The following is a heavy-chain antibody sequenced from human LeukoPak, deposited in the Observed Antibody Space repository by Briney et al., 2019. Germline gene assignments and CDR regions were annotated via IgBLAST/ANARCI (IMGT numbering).Heavy chain of an antibody. CDR3: ARRNIEVAGNSFDY. Sequence: GESLKISCQGSGYSFTNSWIGWVRQMPGKGLEWMGIIYPGDSDTTYSPSFQGQVTISADKSISTAYLQWSSLKASDTAMYYCARRNIEVAGNSFDYWGQGTLVTVSS. D-gene: IGHD6-19*01. CDR2: IYPGDSDT. J-gene: IGHJ4*02. CDR1: GYSFTNSW. V-gene: IGHV5-51*01.